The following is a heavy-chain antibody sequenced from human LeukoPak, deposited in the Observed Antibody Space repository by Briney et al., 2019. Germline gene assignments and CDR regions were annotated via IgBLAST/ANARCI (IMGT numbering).Heavy chain of an antibody. Sequence: SETLSLTCAVSGGSISSGGYSWSWIRQPPGKGLEWIGYIYHSGSTYYNPSLKSRVTISVDRSKNQFSLKLSSVTAADTAVYYCARGLNVPWYFDLWGRGTLVTVSS. CDR2: IYHSGST. J-gene: IGHJ2*01. CDR1: GGSISSGGYS. CDR3: ARGLNVPWYFDL. V-gene: IGHV4-30-2*01.